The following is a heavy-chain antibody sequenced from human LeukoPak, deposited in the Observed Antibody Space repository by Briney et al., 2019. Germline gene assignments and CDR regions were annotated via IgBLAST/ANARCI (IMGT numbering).Heavy chain of an antibody. Sequence: GGSLRLSCAASGFTFGSYGMHWVRQAPGKGLDWVAFVRYDGNNPYYSASVKGRFTISRDNSKNTVLLQMNNLRLEDAAVYYCARHVRSGGNSEALFDYWGQGTLVTVSS. CDR3: ARHVRSGGNSEALFDY. V-gene: IGHV3-30*02. J-gene: IGHJ4*02. D-gene: IGHD4-23*01. CDR2: VRYDGNNP. CDR1: GFTFGSYG.